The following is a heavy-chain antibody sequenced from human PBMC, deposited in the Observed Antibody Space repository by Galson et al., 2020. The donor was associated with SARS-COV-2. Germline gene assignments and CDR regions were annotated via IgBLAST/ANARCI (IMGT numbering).Heavy chain of an antibody. V-gene: IGHV3-33*01. D-gene: IGHD3-3*01. J-gene: IGHJ5*02. CDR1: GFTFSSYG. Sequence: GESLKISCAASGFTFSSYGMHWVRQAPGKGLEWVAVIWYDGSNKYYADSVKGRFTISRDNSKNTLYLQMNSLRAEDTAVYYCARDVRVTIFGVVTANWFDPWGQGTLVTVSS. CDR2: IWYDGSNK. CDR3: ARDVRVTIFGVVTANWFDP.